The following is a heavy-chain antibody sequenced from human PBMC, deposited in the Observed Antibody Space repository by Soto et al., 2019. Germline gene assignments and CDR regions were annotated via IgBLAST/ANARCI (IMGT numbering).Heavy chain of an antibody. CDR1: GGSISSGDYY. Sequence: SETLSLTCTVSGGSISSGDYYWSWIRQPPGKGLEWIGYIYYSGSTYYNPSLKSRVTISVDTSKNQFSLKLSSVTAADTAVYYCARLSGGWYREVGAFDIWGQGTMVTVSS. CDR3: ARLSGGWYREVGAFDI. J-gene: IGHJ3*02. V-gene: IGHV4-30-4*01. CDR2: IYYSGST. D-gene: IGHD6-19*01.